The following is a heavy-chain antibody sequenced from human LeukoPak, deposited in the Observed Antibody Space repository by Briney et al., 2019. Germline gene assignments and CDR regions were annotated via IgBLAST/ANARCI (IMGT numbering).Heavy chain of an antibody. V-gene: IGHV4-39*07. CDR3: ARVLTYYDFWSGYSNNWFDP. CDR1: GGSISSSSYY. CDR2: IYYSGST. J-gene: IGHJ5*02. D-gene: IGHD3-3*01. Sequence: SETLSLTCTVSGGSISSSSYYWGWIRQPPGKGLEWIGSIYYSGSTYYNPSLKSRVTISVDTSKNQFSLKLSSVTAADTAVYYCARVLTYYDFWSGYSNNWFDPWGQGTLVTVSS.